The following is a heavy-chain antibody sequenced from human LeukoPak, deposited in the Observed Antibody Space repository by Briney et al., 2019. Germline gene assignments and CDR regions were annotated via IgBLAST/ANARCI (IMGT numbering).Heavy chain of an antibody. CDR3: ARAGAHYDILTGYYLPPGTPFDI. J-gene: IGHJ3*02. CDR1: GYTFTSYG. V-gene: IGHV1-18*01. Sequence: ASVKVSCKASGYTFTSYGISWVRQAPGQGLEWMGWISAYNGNTNYAQKLQGRVTMTTDTFTSTAYMELRSLRSDDTAVYYCARAGAHYDILTGYYLPPGTPFDIWGQGTMVTVSS. D-gene: IGHD3-9*01. CDR2: ISAYNGNT.